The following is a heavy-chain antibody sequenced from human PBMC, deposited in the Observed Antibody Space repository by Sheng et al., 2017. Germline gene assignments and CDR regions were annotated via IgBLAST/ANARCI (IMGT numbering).Heavy chain of an antibody. D-gene: IGHD3-3*01. CDR2: IYHSGST. CDR1: GYSISSGYY. J-gene: IGHJ4*02. Sequence: QVQLQESGPGLVKPSETLSLTCTVSGYSISSGYYWGWIRQPPGKGLEWIGSIYHSGSTYYNPSLKSRVTISVDTSKNQFSLKLSSVTAADTAVYYCAISDFSRSTFVLFDYWARERWSPVSS. V-gene: IGHV4-38-2*02. CDR3: AISDFSRSTFVLFDY.